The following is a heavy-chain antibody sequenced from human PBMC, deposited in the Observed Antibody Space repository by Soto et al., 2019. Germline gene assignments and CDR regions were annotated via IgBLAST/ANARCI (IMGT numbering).Heavy chain of an antibody. CDR3: ARRLYSADMDV. D-gene: IGHD2-21*01. CDR2: IIPIFGTA. V-gene: IGHV1-69*05. Sequence: ASVKVSCKASGYTFTSYAIHWVRQAPGQGLEWMGGIIPIFGTANYAQKFQGRVTMTRDTSISTAYMELSSLTSEDTAVYYCARRLYSADMDVWGQGTTVTVSS. J-gene: IGHJ6*02. CDR1: GYTFTSYA.